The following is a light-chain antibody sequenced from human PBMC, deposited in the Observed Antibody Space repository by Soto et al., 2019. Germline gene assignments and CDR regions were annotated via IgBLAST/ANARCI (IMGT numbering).Light chain of an antibody. CDR2: SNN. J-gene: IGLJ2*01. V-gene: IGLV1-44*01. Sequence: QLVLTQPPSASGTPGQRVTISCSGSSSYIGSNTVNWYQQVPGTAPKLLIYSNNQRPSGVPDRFSGSKSGTSASLAISGLQSDDEADYYCAAWDGSLNAVLFGGGTKLTVL. CDR3: AAWDGSLNAVL. CDR1: SSYIGSNT.